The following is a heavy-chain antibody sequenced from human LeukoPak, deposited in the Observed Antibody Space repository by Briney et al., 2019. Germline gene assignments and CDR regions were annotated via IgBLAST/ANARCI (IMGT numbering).Heavy chain of an antibody. Sequence: GASVKVSCKASGGTFSSYAISWVRQAAGQGLEWMGGIIPIFGTANYAQKFQGRVTISTDESTSTAYMELSSLRSEDTAVYYCARAEFGYSYGSFDYWGQGTLVTVSS. D-gene: IGHD5-18*01. J-gene: IGHJ4*02. CDR1: GGTFSSYA. V-gene: IGHV1-69*05. CDR3: ARAEFGYSYGSFDY. CDR2: IIPIFGTA.